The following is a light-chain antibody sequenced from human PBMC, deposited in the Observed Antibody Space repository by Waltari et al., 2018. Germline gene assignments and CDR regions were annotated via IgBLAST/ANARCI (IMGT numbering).Light chain of an antibody. CDR2: DDY. Sequence: SYVLTQPPSVSVAPGQTATIPGGGNNLGGKTVTGYQQKPGQAPVLVVYDDYYRPSGIPERFSGSNSGNTAALTISWVEAGDEADYYCQVWDSSSDRPVFGGGTKVFVL. CDR3: QVWDSSSDRPV. V-gene: IGLV3-21*02. J-gene: IGLJ3*02. CDR1: NLGGKT.